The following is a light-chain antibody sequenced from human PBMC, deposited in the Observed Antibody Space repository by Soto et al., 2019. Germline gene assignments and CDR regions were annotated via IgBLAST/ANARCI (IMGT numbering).Light chain of an antibody. V-gene: IGKV3-11*01. Sequence: IVLTQSPATLSLSPGARATLSCRASQSVSSYLAWYQQKPGQAPRLLIYDASDRATGIPGRFSGSGSGTDFTLTISSLEPEDFAVYYCQQHSNWPPITFGQGTRLE. CDR2: DAS. CDR3: QQHSNWPPIT. J-gene: IGKJ5*01. CDR1: QSVSSY.